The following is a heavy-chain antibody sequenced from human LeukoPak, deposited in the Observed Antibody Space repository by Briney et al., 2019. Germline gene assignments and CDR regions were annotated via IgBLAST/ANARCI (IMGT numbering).Heavy chain of an antibody. CDR3: ARVPMEQQLGDWEGGFSWFDP. Sequence: ASVKVSCMASGYTFTSYGISWVRQAPGQGLEWMGWISAYNGNTNYAQKLQGRVTMTTDTSTSTAYMELRSLRSDDTAVYYCARVPMEQQLGDWEGGFSWFDPWGQGTLVTVSS. CDR1: GYTFTSYG. V-gene: IGHV1-18*01. CDR2: ISAYNGNT. D-gene: IGHD6-13*01. J-gene: IGHJ5*02.